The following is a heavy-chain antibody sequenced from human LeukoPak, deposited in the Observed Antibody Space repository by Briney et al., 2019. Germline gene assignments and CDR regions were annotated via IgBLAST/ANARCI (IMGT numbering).Heavy chain of an antibody. J-gene: IGHJ4*02. CDR1: GGSISSGGYY. CDR3: ARSVPYGSGSYGFDY. Sequence: PSETLSLTCTVSGGSISSGGYYWSWIRQHPGKGLEWIGYIYYSGSTYYNPSLKSRVTMSVDTSKNQFSLKLSSVTAADTAVYYCARSVPYGSGSYGFDYWGQGTLVTVSS. CDR2: IYYSGST. D-gene: IGHD3-10*01. V-gene: IGHV4-31*03.